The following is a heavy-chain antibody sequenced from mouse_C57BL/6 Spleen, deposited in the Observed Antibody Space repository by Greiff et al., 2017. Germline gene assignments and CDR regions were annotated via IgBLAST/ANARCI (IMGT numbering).Heavy chain of an antibody. J-gene: IGHJ2*01. V-gene: IGHV1-69*01. CDR3: ARGPYYSNPYAMDY. CDR2: IDPSDSYT. D-gene: IGHD2-5*01. CDR1: GYTFTSYW. Sequence: VQLQQPGAELVMPGASVKLSCKASGYTFTSYWMHWVKQRPGQGLEWIGEIDPSDSYTNYNQKFKGKSTLTVDKSSSTAYMQLSSLTSEDSAVYYCARGPYYSNPYAMDYWGQGTTLTVSS.